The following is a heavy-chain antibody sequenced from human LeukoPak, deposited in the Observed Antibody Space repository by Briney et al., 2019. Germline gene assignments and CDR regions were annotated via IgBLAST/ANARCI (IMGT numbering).Heavy chain of an antibody. CDR3: ARVRYYYDSSGYYYPQNFDY. D-gene: IGHD3-22*01. CDR2: ISSSSSYI. V-gene: IGHV3-21*01. CDR1: GFTFGDYA. J-gene: IGHJ4*02. Sequence: PGGSLRLSCTASGFTFGDYAMSWVRQAPGKGLEWVSSISSSSSYIYYADSVKGRFTISRDNAKNSLYLQMNSLRAEDTAVYYCARVRYYYDSSGYYYPQNFDYWGQGTLVTVSS.